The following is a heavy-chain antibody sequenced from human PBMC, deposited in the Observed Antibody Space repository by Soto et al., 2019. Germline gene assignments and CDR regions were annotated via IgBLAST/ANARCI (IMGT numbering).Heavy chain of an antibody. D-gene: IGHD3-3*01. CDR2: IIPIFGTA. CDR3: ARANFDYDFWSGYPPYYYYGMDV. V-gene: IGHV1-69*13. CDR1: GGTFSSYA. J-gene: IGHJ6*02. Sequence: SVKVSCKASGGTFSSYAISWVRQAPGQGLEWMGGIIPIFGTANYAQKFQGRVTITADESTSTAYMELSSLRSEDTAVYYCARANFDYDFWSGYPPYYYYGMDVWGQGTTVTVSS.